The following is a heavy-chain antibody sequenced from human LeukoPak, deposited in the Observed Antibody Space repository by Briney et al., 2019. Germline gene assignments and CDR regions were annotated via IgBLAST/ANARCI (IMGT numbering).Heavy chain of an antibody. CDR1: GFIFSSYA. J-gene: IGHJ4*02. Sequence: GGPVRLFCAACGFIFSSYAVQGVRQAPGEGLEWVAVISYDGNNKYCADSVKGRFTISRDNSKNTLYLQMNSLRAEDTAVYYCARDPNYYGSGSYYYDYWGQGTLVTVSS. D-gene: IGHD3-10*01. CDR3: ARDPNYYGSGSYYYDY. V-gene: IGHV3-30-3*01. CDR2: ISYDGNNK.